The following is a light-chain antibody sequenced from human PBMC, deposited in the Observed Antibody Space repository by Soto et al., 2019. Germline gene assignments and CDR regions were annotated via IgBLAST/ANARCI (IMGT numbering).Light chain of an antibody. CDR2: AAS. CDR3: QQTFHTPWM. CDR1: QNIRNY. V-gene: IGKV1-39*01. J-gene: IGKJ1*01. Sequence: IQMTESTSSLSASEGERVTITWRPSQNIRNYLNWYQQKPGTAPKLLIYAASTLQSGVPSRFSGSGSGTDFTLTISSLQPEDFASYYCQQTFHTPWMFGQGAKVDIK.